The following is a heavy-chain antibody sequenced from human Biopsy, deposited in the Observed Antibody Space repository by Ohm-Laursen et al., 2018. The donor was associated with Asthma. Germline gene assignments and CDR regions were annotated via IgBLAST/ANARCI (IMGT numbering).Heavy chain of an antibody. Sequence: SLRLSCAASGFTFSRYVMHWVRQAPGKGLEWVSSISVSGVRTFYADSVKGRFTVSRDSSRNTLYLQLSTLRVEDTAVYFCAKITTDRQKANNWFDPWGQGTLVTVSS. CDR2: ISVSGVRT. J-gene: IGHJ5*02. V-gene: IGHV3-23*01. CDR3: AKITTDRQKANNWFDP. D-gene: IGHD3-22*01. CDR1: GFTFSRYV.